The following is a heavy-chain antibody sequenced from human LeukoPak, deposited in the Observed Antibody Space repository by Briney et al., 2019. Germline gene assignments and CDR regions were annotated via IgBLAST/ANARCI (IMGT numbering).Heavy chain of an antibody. J-gene: IGHJ4*02. CDR2: IIPIFGTA. CDR1: GGTFSSYA. V-gene: IGHV1-69*13. CDR3: ARGPPYYDSSGYYFV. D-gene: IGHD3-22*01. Sequence: SVKVSCXASGGTFSSYAISWVRQAPGQGLEWMAGIIPIFGTANYAQKFQGRVTITADESTSTAYMELSSLRSEDTAVYYCARGPPYYDSSGYYFVWGQGTLVTVSS.